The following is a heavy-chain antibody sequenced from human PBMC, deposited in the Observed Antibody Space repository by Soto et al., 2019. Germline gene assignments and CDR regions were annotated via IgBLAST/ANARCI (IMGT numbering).Heavy chain of an antibody. CDR1: GFTFSSYG. D-gene: IGHD3-3*01. V-gene: IGHV3-33*01. J-gene: IGHJ3*02. CDR2: IWYDGSNK. CDR3: AREGGVYYDFWSAYSASDI. Sequence: GGSLRLSCAASGFTFSSYGMHWVRQAPGKGLEWVAVIWYDGSNKYYADSVKGRFTISRDNSKNTLYLQMNSLRAEDTAVYYCAREGGVYYDFWSAYSASDIWGQGILVTVS.